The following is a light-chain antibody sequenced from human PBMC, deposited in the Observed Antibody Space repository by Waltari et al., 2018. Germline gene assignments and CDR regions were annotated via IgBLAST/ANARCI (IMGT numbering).Light chain of an antibody. J-gene: IGLJ2*01. CDR3: ATWDNSLDAVV. Sequence: QSVLTPPPSASWTPGQRVTISCSGGSSNIGTYGVNWYQQLPGTAPKLLISGHDQRPSGVPDRFSASKSGTSASLAISGLQFEDEAEYYCATWDNSLDAVVFGGGTKLTVL. CDR2: GHD. CDR1: SSNIGTYG. V-gene: IGLV1-44*01.